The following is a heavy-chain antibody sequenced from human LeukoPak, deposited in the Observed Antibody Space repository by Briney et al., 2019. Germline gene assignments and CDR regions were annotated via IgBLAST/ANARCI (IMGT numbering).Heavy chain of an antibody. J-gene: IGHJ3*02. CDR2: IYHSGST. Sequence: SETLSLTCAVSGGSISSSNWWNWVRQPPGKGLEWIGEIYHSGSTNYNPSLKSRVTISVDKSKNQFPLKLSSVTAADTAVYYCARGPMTKNAFDIWGQGTMVTVSS. V-gene: IGHV4-4*02. CDR3: ARGPMTKNAFDI. CDR1: GGSISSSNW.